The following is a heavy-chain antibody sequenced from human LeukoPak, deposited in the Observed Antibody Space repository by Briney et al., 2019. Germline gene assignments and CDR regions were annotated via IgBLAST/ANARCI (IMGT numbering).Heavy chain of an antibody. CDR1: GYTFTSYG. CDR2: ISAYNGNT. D-gene: IGHD1-26*01. Sequence: ASVKVSCKASGYTFTSYGISWVRQAPGQGLEWMGWISAYNGNTNYAQKLQGRVTMTTDTSTSTAYMELRSLRSDDTAVYHCARDPSGSYYVEAIDYWGQGTLVTVSS. V-gene: IGHV1-18*01. J-gene: IGHJ4*02. CDR3: ARDPSGSYYVEAIDY.